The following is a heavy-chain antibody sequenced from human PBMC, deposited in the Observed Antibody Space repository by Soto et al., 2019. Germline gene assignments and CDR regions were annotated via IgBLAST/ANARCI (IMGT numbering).Heavy chain of an antibody. D-gene: IGHD6-6*01. CDR2: INHSGST. CDR3: ARGPMRQLAQTPYYFDY. V-gene: IGHV4-34*01. CDR1: GGSFSGYY. Sequence: SETLSLTCAVYGGSFSGYYWSWIRQPPGKGLEWIGEINHSGSTNYDPSLKSRVTISVDTSKNQFSLKLSSVTAADTAVYYCARGPMRQLAQTPYYFDYRGQGTLVTVSS. J-gene: IGHJ4*02.